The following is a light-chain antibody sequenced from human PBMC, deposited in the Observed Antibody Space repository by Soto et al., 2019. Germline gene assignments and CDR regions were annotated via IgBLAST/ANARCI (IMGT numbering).Light chain of an antibody. CDR3: HQRQYWPPIT. CDR1: LSVSVY. V-gene: IGKV3-11*01. CDR2: DAS. Sequence: VVLIQSPATLSLSPGERATLSCRTSLSVSVYLDWYQQKPGQAPRLLISDASNRATGIPARFSGSGSGTDFTLTISSLEPEDFAVYYCHQRQYWPPITFGQGTRLEIK. J-gene: IGKJ5*01.